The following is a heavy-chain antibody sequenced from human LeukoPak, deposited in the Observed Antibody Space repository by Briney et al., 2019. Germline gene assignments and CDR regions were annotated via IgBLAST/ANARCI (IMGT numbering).Heavy chain of an antibody. CDR3: AREKFYDNSGYDY. D-gene: IGHD3-22*01. Sequence: PGGSLRLSCAASGFTFSSYSMNWVRQAPGQGLEWVAYISSSGSTVYYADSVKGRFTISRDNAKDSLFLQMNSLRAEDTADYYCAREKFYDNSGYDYWGQGTLVTVSS. CDR1: GFTFSSYS. CDR2: ISSSGSTV. V-gene: IGHV3-48*04. J-gene: IGHJ4*02.